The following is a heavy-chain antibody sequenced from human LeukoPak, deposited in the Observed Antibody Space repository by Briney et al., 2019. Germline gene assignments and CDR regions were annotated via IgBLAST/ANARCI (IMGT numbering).Heavy chain of an antibody. J-gene: IGHJ5*02. Sequence: SETLSLTCTVSGGSISRYYWSWIRQPAGKGLEWIGRIYTSGSTNYNPSLKSRVTISVDKSKNQFSLKLSSVTAADTAVYYCARDLYCSSTSCRANNWFDPWGKGTLVTVSS. CDR3: ARDLYCSSTSCRANNWFDP. V-gene: IGHV4-4*07. CDR2: IYTSGST. D-gene: IGHD2-2*01. CDR1: GGSISRYY.